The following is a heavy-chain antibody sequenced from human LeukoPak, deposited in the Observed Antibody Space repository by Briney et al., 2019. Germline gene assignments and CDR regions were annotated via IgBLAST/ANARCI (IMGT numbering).Heavy chain of an antibody. D-gene: IGHD3-3*01. Sequence: ASVKVSCKASGYTFTSYDINWVRQATGQGLEWMGWMNPNSGNTGYAQKFQGRVTITRNTSISTAYMELSSLRSEDKAVYYCARGSSIRYYDFWSGYFGDYYFDYWGQGTLVTVSS. CDR2: MNPNSGNT. V-gene: IGHV1-8*03. J-gene: IGHJ4*02. CDR1: GYTFTSYD. CDR3: ARGSSIRYYDFWSGYFGDYYFDY.